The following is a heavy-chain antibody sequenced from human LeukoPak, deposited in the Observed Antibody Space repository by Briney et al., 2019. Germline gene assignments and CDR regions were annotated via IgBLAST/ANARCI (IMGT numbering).Heavy chain of an antibody. Sequence: SETLSLTCTVSGYSISSGYYWGWIRQPPGKGLEWIGSIYHSGSTYYNPSLKSRVTISVDTSKNQFSLKLSSVTAADTAVYYRAREGPGHYYYYMDVWGKGTTVTVSS. V-gene: IGHV4-38-2*02. CDR1: GYSISSGYY. CDR2: IYHSGST. CDR3: AREGPGHYYYYMDV. J-gene: IGHJ6*03.